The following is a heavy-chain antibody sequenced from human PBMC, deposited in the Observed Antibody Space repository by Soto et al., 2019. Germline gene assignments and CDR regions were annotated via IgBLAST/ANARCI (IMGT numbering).Heavy chain of an antibody. J-gene: IGHJ4*02. CDR1: GGSISSDY. D-gene: IGHD5-18*01. V-gene: IGHV4-59*01. CDR3: ARVRGYSYGNTSED. CDR2: IYYSGST. Sequence: SQPLSLTCTVSGGSISSDYWSWIRQPPGKGLEWIGYIYYSGSTNYNPSLKSRVTISVDTSKNQFSLKLSSVTAADTAVYYWARVRGYSYGNTSEDWGQGRLVTVAS.